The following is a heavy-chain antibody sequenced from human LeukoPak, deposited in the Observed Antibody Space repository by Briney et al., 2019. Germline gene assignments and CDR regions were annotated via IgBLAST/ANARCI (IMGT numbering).Heavy chain of an antibody. CDR1: GGSISSYY. Sequence: SETLSLTCTVSGGSISSYYWSWIRQPPGKGLEWIGDIYYSGSTNYNPSLKSRGTISVDTSKNQFSLKLSSLTAAHTAVYYCARVSWPNDYYYYGMDVWGQGTTVTVSS. D-gene: IGHD6-13*01. CDR2: IYYSGST. V-gene: IGHV4-59*08. J-gene: IGHJ6*02. CDR3: ARVSWPNDYYYYGMDV.